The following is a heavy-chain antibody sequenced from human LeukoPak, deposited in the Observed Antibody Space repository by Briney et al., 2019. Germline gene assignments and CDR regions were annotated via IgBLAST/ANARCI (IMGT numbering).Heavy chain of an antibody. V-gene: IGHV3-21*01. J-gene: IGHJ4*02. CDR2: ISSGSSYI. Sequence: GGSLRLSCAASGFTFNSYSMNWVRQAPGKGLEWVSSISSGSSYIFYADSVKGRFTISRDNAKNSLYVQMNSLRAEDTAVYYCARERGGYDPFDYWGQGTLVTVSS. D-gene: IGHD5-12*01. CDR3: ARERGGYDPFDY. CDR1: GFTFNSYS.